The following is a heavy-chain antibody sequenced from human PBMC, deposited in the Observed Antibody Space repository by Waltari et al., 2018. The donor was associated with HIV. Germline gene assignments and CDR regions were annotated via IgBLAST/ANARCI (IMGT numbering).Heavy chain of an antibody. V-gene: IGHV3-15*01. D-gene: IGHD3-22*01. J-gene: IGHJ4*02. CDR2: IKRKTDGGTT. CDR3: TTLLTSGYLYFFDN. CDR1: GYSFSDAW. Sequence: EVQLVESGGGLVKPGGSLRLSCAVSGYSFSDAWMSWVRQTPGKGLELVGRIKRKTDGGTTDYAAPVKGRFTISRDDSKTTLYLQMNSLKTEDTAVYYCTTLLTSGYLYFFDNWGQGTLVTVSS.